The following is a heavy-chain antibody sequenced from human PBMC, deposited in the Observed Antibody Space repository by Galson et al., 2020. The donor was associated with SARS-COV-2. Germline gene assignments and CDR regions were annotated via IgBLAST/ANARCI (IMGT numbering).Heavy chain of an antibody. J-gene: IGHJ4*02. CDR1: GFTFSSYW. CDR3: ARCYGDYGTIY. V-gene: IGHV3-74*01. Sequence: ALHGESLKISCAASGFTFSSYWMHWVRQAPGKGLVWVSRINSDGSSTSYADSVKGRFTISSDNAKNTLYLQMNSLRAEDTAVYYCARCYGDYGTIYWGQGTLVTVSS. D-gene: IGHD4-17*01. CDR2: INSDGSST.